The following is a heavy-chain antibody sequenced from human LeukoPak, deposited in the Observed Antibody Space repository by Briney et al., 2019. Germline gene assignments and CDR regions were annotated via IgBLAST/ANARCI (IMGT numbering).Heavy chain of an antibody. D-gene: IGHD1-20*01. J-gene: IGHJ3*02. CDR3: ARDPRVTGGAFDI. CDR2: ISSSSSYI. CDR1: GFTFNTYA. Sequence: KTGGSLRLSCAASGFTFNTYAMSWVRQAPGKGLEWVSSISSSSSYIYYADSVKGRFTISRDNAKNSLYLQMNSLRAEDTAVYYCARDPRVTGGAFDIWGQGTMVTVSS. V-gene: IGHV3-21*01.